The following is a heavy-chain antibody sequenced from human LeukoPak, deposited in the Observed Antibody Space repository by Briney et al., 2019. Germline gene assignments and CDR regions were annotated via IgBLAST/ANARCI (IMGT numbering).Heavy chain of an antibody. D-gene: IGHD1-26*01. CDR1: GGTFSSYA. J-gene: IGHJ4*02. Sequence: SVKVSCKASGGTFSSYAISWVRQAPGQGLEWMGGIIPIFGTANYAQRFQGRVTMTRDMSTSTVYMELSSLRSEDTAVYYCARDFEWELPGGYFDYWGQGTLVTVSS. CDR3: ARDFEWELPGGYFDY. CDR2: IIPIFGTA. V-gene: IGHV1-69*05.